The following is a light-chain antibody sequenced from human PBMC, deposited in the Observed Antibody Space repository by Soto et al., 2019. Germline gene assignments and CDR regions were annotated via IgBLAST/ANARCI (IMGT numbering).Light chain of an antibody. CDR2: DVS. CDR3: SSYTSSSTSVV. CDR1: SSDVGGYNY. V-gene: IGLV2-14*01. J-gene: IGLJ2*01. Sequence: QSALTQPASVSGSPGQSITISCTGTSSDVGGYNYVSWYQQHPGKAPKLMIYDVSNRPSGVSNRFSGSKSGNTASLTISGLQAEDEDDYYGSSYTSSSTSVVVGGGTKLTVL.